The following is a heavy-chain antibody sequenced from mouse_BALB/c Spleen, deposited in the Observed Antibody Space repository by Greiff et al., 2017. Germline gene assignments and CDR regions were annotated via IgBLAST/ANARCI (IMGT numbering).Heavy chain of an antibody. J-gene: IGHJ4*01. CDR2: IDPANGNT. CDR3: ARRGYDERVDAMDY. V-gene: IGHV14-3*02. CDR1: GFNIKDTY. D-gene: IGHD2-2*01. Sequence: EVQLQQSGAELVKPGASVKLSCTASGFNIKDTYMHWVKQRPEQGLEWIGRIDPANGNTKYDPKFQGKATITADTSSNTAYLQLSSLTSEDTAVYYGARRGYDERVDAMDYGGQGTSVTVSS.